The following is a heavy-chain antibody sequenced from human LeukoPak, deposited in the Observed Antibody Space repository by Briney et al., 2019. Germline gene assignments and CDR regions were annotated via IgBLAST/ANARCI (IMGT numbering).Heavy chain of an antibody. J-gene: IGHJ3*02. Sequence: SETLSLTCTVSGGSISSYYWSWIRQPPGKGLEWLGYIYYSGSTNYNSSLKSRVTMSVDTSKNQFSLKLSSVTAADTAVYYCARSIAVAGSDAFDIWGQGTLVTVSS. CDR2: IYYSGST. CDR1: GGSISSYY. V-gene: IGHV4-59*12. D-gene: IGHD6-19*01. CDR3: ARSIAVAGSDAFDI.